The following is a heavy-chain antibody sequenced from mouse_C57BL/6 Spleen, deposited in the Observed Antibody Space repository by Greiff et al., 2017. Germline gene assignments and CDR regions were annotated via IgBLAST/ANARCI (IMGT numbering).Heavy chain of an antibody. J-gene: IGHJ2*01. D-gene: IGHD2-1*01. Sequence: QVQLQQSGPELVKPGASVKISCKASGYAFSSSWMNWVKQRPGKGLEWIGRIYPGDGDTNYNGKFKGKATLTADKSSSTAYMQLSSLTSEDSAVYFCAQNPLWGNYLYYFDYWGQGTTLTVSS. V-gene: IGHV1-82*01. CDR2: IYPGDGDT. CDR1: GYAFSSSW. CDR3: AQNPLWGNYLYYFDY.